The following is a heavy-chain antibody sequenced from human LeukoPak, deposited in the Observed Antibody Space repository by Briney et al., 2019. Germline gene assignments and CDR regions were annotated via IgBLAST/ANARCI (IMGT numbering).Heavy chain of an antibody. V-gene: IGHV3-20*04. J-gene: IGHJ4*02. CDR1: GFNVDDYG. D-gene: IGHD6-19*01. CDR3: ARDGRSGWYSDN. Sequence: GGSLRLSCAASGFNVDDYGISWVRQGPGKGLEWVAGINWNGGSTDYADSMKGRFTISRDNAMKTLYLQMNSLRVEDMALYYCARDGRSGWYSDNWGQGTLVTVSS. CDR2: INWNGGST.